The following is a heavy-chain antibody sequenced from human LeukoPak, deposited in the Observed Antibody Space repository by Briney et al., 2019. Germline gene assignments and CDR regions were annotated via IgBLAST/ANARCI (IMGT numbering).Heavy chain of an antibody. CDR1: GFTFDDYA. Sequence: SGGSLRLSCAVSGFTFDDYAMHWVRQVPGKGLEWVSGINWNSDSIGYADSVKGRFTISRDNAKNSLYLQMNSLRAEDTALYYCARDRCSGGRCYSLSVGHMDVWGKGTTVTVSS. D-gene: IGHD2-15*01. V-gene: IGHV3-9*01. J-gene: IGHJ6*03. CDR3: ARDRCSGGRCYSLSVGHMDV. CDR2: INWNSDSI.